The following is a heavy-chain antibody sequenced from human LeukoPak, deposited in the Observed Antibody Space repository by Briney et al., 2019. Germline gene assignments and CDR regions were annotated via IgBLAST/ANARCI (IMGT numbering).Heavy chain of an antibody. J-gene: IGHJ4*02. Sequence: GGALRLSCAACGCTFSSYARSGVGQAPGKGVEWVSGISGSGGSRYYADSVKGRFTIPRDNSKYTPYLQINSLTAEHTPVYYCAKDPSAGSSYGPPLFHYWGQGPLVPVSS. V-gene: IGHV3-23*01. CDR3: AKDPSAGSSYGPPLFHY. CDR1: GCTFSSYA. D-gene: IGHD5-18*01. CDR2: ISGSGGSR.